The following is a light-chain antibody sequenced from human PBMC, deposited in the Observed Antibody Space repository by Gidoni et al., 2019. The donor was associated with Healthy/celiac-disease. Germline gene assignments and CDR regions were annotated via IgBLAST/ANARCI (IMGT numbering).Light chain of an antibody. V-gene: IGKV1-33*01. J-gene: IGKJ4*01. CDR3: QQYDNLSLT. Sequence: DIQMTQSPSSLSASVGERVTITCQASHDISNYLNWYQQKPGKAPKLLIYDASNLETGVPSRFSGSGSGTDFTFTISSLQPEDIATYYCQQYDNLSLTFGGGTKVEIK. CDR1: HDISNY. CDR2: DAS.